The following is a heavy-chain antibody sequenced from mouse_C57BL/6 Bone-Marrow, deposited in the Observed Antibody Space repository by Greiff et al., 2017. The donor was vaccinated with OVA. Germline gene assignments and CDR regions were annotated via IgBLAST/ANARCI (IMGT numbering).Heavy chain of an antibody. J-gene: IGHJ3*01. V-gene: IGHV14-4*01. Sequence: EVQLQQSGAELVRPGASVKLSCTASGFNIKDDYMHWVKQRPEQGLEWIGWIDPENGDTEYASKFQGKAPITADTSSNTAYLQLSSLTSEDTAVYYCTAPFYGSSYVGFAYWGQGTLVTVSA. CDR1: GFNIKDDY. D-gene: IGHD1-1*01. CDR2: IDPENGDT. CDR3: TAPFYGSSYVGFAY.